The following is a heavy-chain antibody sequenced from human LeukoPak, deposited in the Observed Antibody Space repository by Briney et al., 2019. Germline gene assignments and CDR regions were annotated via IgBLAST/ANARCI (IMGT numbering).Heavy chain of an antibody. V-gene: IGHV1-18*01. J-gene: IGHJ5*02. CDR1: GYTFTSYG. CDR3: AGANSSSWYFVDWFDP. Sequence: ASVKVSCKASGYTFTSYGISWVRQAPGQGLEWMGWISAYNGNTNYAQKLQGRVTMTTDTSTSTAYMELRSLRSDDTAVYYCAGANSSSWYFVDWFDPWGQGTLVTVSS. CDR2: ISAYNGNT. D-gene: IGHD6-13*01.